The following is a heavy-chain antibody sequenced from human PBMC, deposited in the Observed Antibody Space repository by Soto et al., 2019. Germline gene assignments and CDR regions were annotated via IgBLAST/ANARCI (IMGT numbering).Heavy chain of an antibody. CDR3: AKERSYASGWLDS. D-gene: IGHD2-2*01. V-gene: IGHV4-38-2*02. Sequence: SETLSLTCSVSGYSLSSGSYWGWIRQPPGKGPEWIASIYHGGTTFYNPSLKSRITISVDTSKNHYSLKLRSVTAADTAVYYCAKERSYASGWLDSWGQGTLVTVSS. CDR2: IYHGGTT. J-gene: IGHJ5*01. CDR1: GYSLSSGSY.